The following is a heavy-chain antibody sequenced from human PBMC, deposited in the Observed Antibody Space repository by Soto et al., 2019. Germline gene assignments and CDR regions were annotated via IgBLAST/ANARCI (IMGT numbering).Heavy chain of an antibody. J-gene: IGHJ6*02. CDR3: ARGDATKIVVTTYYAMDV. CDR2: IIPVFGTP. Sequence: QVQLVQSGAEVKKPGSSVKVSCKASGGSLSNYGISWVRQAPGQGLEWMGAIIPVFGTPNYAQKFQDSVTTTADESTTTVYMEVRSLTSEDTAVYYCARGDATKIVVTTYYAMDVWGQGTTVTVSS. D-gene: IGHD4-17*01. V-gene: IGHV1-69*12. CDR1: GGSLSNYG.